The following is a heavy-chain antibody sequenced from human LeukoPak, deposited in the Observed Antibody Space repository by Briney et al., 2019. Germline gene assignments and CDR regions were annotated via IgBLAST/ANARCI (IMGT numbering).Heavy chain of an antibody. V-gene: IGHV3-23*01. CDR3: AKDSGTGYFAWLTDP. J-gene: IGHJ5*02. D-gene: IGHD3-9*01. CDR1: GFTFSSYG. Sequence: GGSLRLSCAASGFTFSSYGMSWGRQAPGKGLEWFSAISGSGGSTYYADSVKGRFTISRDNSKNTLYLQMNSLRAEDTAVYYCAKDSGTGYFAWLTDPWGQGTLVTVSS. CDR2: ISGSGGST.